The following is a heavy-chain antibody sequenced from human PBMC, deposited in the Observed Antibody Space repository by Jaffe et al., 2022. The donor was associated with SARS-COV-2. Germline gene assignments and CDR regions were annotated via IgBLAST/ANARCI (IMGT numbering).Heavy chain of an antibody. V-gene: IGHV3-23*01. CDR3: TNGCSSPSCYGSYYYSGMGV. D-gene: IGHD2-2*01. CDR1: GFTFSNYA. Sequence: EVQLLESGGGLVQPGGSLRLSCAASGFTFSNYAMDWVRQAPGKGLEWVSAISGSGGSTYYADSVKGRFTISRDNSKNTLYLQMSSLRAEDTAVYYCTNGCSSPSCYGSYYYSGMGVWGQGTTVTVSS. J-gene: IGHJ6*02. CDR2: ISGSGGST.